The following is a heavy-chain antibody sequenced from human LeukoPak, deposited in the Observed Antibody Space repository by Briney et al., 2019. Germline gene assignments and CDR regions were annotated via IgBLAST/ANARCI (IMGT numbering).Heavy chain of an antibody. CDR1: GDSVSSNSAA. Sequence: SQTLSLTCAISGDSVSSNSAAWNWIRQSPSRGLEWLGRTYYRSKWYNDYAVSVKSRITINPDTSKNQFSLQLNSVTPEDTAAYYCARGGIAAAGTYYYYMDVWGKGTTVTISS. J-gene: IGHJ6*03. D-gene: IGHD6-13*01. V-gene: IGHV6-1*01. CDR3: ARGGIAAAGTYYYYMDV. CDR2: TYYRSKWYN.